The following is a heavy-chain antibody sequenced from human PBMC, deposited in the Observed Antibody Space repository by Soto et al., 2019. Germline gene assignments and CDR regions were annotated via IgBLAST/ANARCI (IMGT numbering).Heavy chain of an antibody. D-gene: IGHD2-15*01. CDR2: INHSGST. J-gene: IGHJ5*02. V-gene: IGHV4-34*01. Sequence: PSETLSLTCAVYGESFNAYYWSWIRQPPGKGLEWIGEINHSGSTNYNPSLKSRVTISVDTSKNHISLNLTSVTAADTAVYYCAREVVGATNWFDHWGQGTPVTVSS. CDR3: AREVVGATNWFDH. CDR1: GESFNAYY.